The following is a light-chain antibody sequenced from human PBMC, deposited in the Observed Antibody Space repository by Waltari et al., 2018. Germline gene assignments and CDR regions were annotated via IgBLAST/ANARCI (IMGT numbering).Light chain of an antibody. CDR2: AGS. Sequence: SASLGDRVTITCRASQDINKWLAWFQQTPGKAPKLLIYAGSSLQSGVPSRFSGSGSGADFTLTISTLQPEDSATYYCQQAHSFPYSFGQGTKLEIK. CDR3: QQAHSFPYS. V-gene: IGKV1-12*01. CDR1: QDINKW. J-gene: IGKJ2*03.